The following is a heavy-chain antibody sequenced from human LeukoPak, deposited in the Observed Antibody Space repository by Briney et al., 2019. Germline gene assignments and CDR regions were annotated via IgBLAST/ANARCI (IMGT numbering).Heavy chain of an antibody. Sequence: SETLSLTCTVSGGSISSSGYYWGWIRQPPGKGLEWLGTFYYSGSPYYNPSLKSRVTISVDTSKNQFSLKLSSVTAADTAVYYCARAHIGNYDPPFDYWGQGTLVTVSS. CDR3: ARAHIGNYDPPFDY. V-gene: IGHV4-39*01. CDR2: FYYSGSP. CDR1: GGSISSSGYY. D-gene: IGHD1-7*01. J-gene: IGHJ4*02.